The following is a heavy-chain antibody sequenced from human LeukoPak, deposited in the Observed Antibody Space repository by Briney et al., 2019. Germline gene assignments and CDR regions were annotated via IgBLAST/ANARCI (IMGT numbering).Heavy chain of an antibody. J-gene: IGHJ4*02. CDR3: ARDGGWYSYGGSFDY. CDR1: GFTFSSYG. CDR2: ISYDGSNK. D-gene: IGHD5-18*01. Sequence: PGRSLRLSCAASGFTFSSYGMHWVRQAPGKGLEWVAVISYDGSNKYYADSVKGRFTISRDNSKNTLYLQMNSLRAEDTAVYYCARDGGWYSYGGSFDYWGQGTLVTVSS. V-gene: IGHV3-30*03.